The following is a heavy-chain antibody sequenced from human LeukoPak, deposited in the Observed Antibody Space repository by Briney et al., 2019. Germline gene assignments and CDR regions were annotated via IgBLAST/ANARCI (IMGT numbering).Heavy chain of an antibody. CDR1: GFTFNNYW. D-gene: IGHD4-17*01. CDR3: ARGARKGDDYGGFFDY. J-gene: IGHJ4*02. V-gene: IGHV3-74*01. Sequence: GGSLRLSCAASGFTFNNYWMHWVRQGPGKGLMWVSRINGEGSETNYADSVRGRFTISRDNAKNTLYLQMNSLRAEDTAVYYCARGARKGDDYGGFFDYWGQGTLVTVSS. CDR2: INGEGSET.